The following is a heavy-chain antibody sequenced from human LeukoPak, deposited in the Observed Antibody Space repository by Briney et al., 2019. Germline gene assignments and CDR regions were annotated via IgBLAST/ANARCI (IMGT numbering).Heavy chain of an antibody. Sequence: ASVKVSCKASGYTFTSYGISWVRQAPGQGREGMGWISAYNGNTNYAQKLQGRVTMTPDTSTSTAYMELRSLRSDDTDVYYCARAPYSSSPTFDYWGQGTLVTVSS. CDR1: GYTFTSYG. CDR2: ISAYNGNT. CDR3: ARAPYSSSPTFDY. J-gene: IGHJ4*02. V-gene: IGHV1-18*01. D-gene: IGHD6-6*01.